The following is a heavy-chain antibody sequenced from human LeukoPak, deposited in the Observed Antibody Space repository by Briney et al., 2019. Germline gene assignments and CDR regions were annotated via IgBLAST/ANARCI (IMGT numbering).Heavy chain of an antibody. V-gene: IGHV4-39*01. Sequence: SETLSLTCTVSGGSITSNSCYWAWIRQPPGKGLEWLGSIYYSGTTYYNPSLASRVTISVDTSKNQFSLKLNSVTASDTAVYYCARLSRSGGSCSCLFHYWGHGTLVTVSS. J-gene: IGHJ4*01. CDR1: GGSITSNSCY. CDR3: ARLSRSGGSCSCLFHY. D-gene: IGHD2-15*01. CDR2: IYYSGTT.